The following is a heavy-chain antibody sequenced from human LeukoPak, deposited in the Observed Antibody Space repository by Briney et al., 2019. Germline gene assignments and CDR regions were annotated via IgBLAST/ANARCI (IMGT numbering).Heavy chain of an antibody. CDR1: GFTFSSYA. Sequence: GGSLRLSCAASGFTFSSYAMSWVRQAPGKGLEWVAVISYDGSNRNYADSVKGRFTISRDNSKNTLYLQMNSLRPEDAALYYCARATNPAIAGHFDYWGQGTLVTVSS. D-gene: IGHD6-13*01. J-gene: IGHJ4*02. CDR3: ARATNPAIAGHFDY. V-gene: IGHV3-30*04. CDR2: ISYDGSNR.